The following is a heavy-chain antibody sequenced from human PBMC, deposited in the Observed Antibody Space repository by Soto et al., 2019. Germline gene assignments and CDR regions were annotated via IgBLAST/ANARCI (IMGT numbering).Heavy chain of an antibody. CDR3: ARGHCTSMNCYGLGNPTSGTENIYGVDV. D-gene: IGHD1-1*01. J-gene: IGHJ6*02. Sequence: GGSLRLSCAASGFTFSSYAMHWVRQAPGKGLEWVAVISYDGSNKYYADSVKGRFTISRDNSKNTLYLQMNSLRAEDTAVYYCARGHCTSMNCYGLGNPTSGTENIYGVDVWGQGTSVTVSS. V-gene: IGHV3-30-3*01. CDR2: ISYDGSNK. CDR1: GFTFSSYA.